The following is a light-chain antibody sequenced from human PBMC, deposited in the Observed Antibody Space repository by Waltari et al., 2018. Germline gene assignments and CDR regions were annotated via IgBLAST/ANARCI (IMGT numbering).Light chain of an antibody. CDR2: WAY. CDR1: QSVLYSSNNKNY. J-gene: IGKJ5*01. Sequence: DIVMTQSPDSLAVSLGERATINCKSSQSVLYSSNNKNYLAWYQQKPGQPPKRLIYWAYTRESGVPDRFSGSGSGTDFTLTISSLQAEDVAVYYCQQYYSTPITFGQGTRLEIK. CDR3: QQYYSTPIT. V-gene: IGKV4-1*01.